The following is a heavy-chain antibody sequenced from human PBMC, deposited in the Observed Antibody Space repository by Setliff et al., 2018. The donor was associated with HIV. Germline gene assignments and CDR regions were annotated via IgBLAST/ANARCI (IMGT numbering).Heavy chain of an antibody. CDR3: ARDLAEMDFFDS. V-gene: IGHV3-21*06. Sequence: GGSLSLSCAASGFSFSSYSMNWVRQAPGKGLEWVSSTSSSGDYIHTADSLKGRFTISRDNAKNLLYLQMNSLRVEDTAVYYCARDLAEMDFFDSWGQGTLVTVSS. CDR1: GFSFSSYS. CDR2: TSSSGDYI. J-gene: IGHJ4*02.